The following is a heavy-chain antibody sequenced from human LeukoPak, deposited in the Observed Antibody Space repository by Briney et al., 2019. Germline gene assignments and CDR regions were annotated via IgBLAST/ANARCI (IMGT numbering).Heavy chain of an antibody. CDR1: GGSFSGYY. CDR2: INHSEST. D-gene: IGHD5-24*01. J-gene: IGHJ4*02. CDR3: ARRDGYSSSLDY. Sequence: SETLSLTCAVYGGSFSGYYWNWIRQPPGKGLEWLGEINHSESTNYNPSLKGRVTISVDTSKNQFSLRLTSVTAADTAVYYCARRDGYSSSLDYWGQGTQVTVSA. V-gene: IGHV4-34*01.